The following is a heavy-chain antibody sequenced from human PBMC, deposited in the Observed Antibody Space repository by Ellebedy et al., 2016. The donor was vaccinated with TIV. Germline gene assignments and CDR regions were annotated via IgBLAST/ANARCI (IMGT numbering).Heavy chain of an antibody. CDR3: ARGNSGYDAVYLDY. CDR2: IGSRSEYT. Sequence: PGGSLRLSCAASGFSFSSYAMAWVRQAPGKGLEWLSAIGSRSEYTIYADSVKGRFTISRDNSKNTLYLQMNSLRAEDTAVYYCARGNSGYDAVYLDYWGQGTLVTVSS. J-gene: IGHJ4*02. D-gene: IGHD5-12*01. CDR1: GFSFSSYA. V-gene: IGHV3-23*01.